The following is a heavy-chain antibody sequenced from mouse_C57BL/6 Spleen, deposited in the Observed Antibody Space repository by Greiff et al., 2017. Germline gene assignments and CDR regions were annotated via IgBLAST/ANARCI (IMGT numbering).Heavy chain of an antibody. CDR1: GFTFSDYG. CDR2: ISSGSSTI. Sequence: EVQRVESGGGLVKPGGSLTLSCAASGFTFSDYGMHWVRQAPEKGLEWVAYISSGSSTIYYADTVTGRFTISRDTAKHTLFLHMNSLRSEDTAMYYCSKVTTVVFGYWGHCSTRTVSS. D-gene: IGHD1-1*01. V-gene: IGHV5-17*01. CDR3: SKVTTVVFGY. J-gene: IGHJ2*01.